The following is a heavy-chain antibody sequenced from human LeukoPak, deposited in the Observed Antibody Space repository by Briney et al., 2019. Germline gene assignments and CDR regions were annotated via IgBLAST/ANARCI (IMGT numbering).Heavy chain of an antibody. CDR3: ARSHPFDH. CDR1: GTSIGSGRHY. J-gene: IGHJ5*02. CDR2: ICYSGGT. Sequence: SQTLSLTCTVSGTSIGSGRHYWSWLRQHPGKGLEWIGYICYSGGTYTTPSLKSRVTMSVDTSKNQFSLKLNSVTAADTAVYYCARSHPFDHWGQGTLVIVSS. V-gene: IGHV4-31*03.